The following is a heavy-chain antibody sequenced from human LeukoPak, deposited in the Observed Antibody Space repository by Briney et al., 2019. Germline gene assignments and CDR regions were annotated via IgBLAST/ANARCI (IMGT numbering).Heavy chain of an antibody. Sequence: PSETLSLTCTVSGGSISSYYWSWIRQPPGKRLEWIGYIYYTGSTNYNPSLKSRVTVSIDTSKNQFSLKLSSVTAADTAVYYCVSQNRYCSGDSSYYYFDYWGQGTLVTVSS. CDR1: GGSISSYY. J-gene: IGHJ4*02. CDR3: VSQNRYCSGDSSYYYFDY. V-gene: IGHV4-59*01. CDR2: IYYTGST. D-gene: IGHD2-15*01.